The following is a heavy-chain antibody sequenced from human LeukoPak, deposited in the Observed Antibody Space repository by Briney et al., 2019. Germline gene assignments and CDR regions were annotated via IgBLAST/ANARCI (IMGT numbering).Heavy chain of an antibody. V-gene: IGHV3-49*04. Sequence: GGSLRLSCTASGFTVGDYAMSWVRQAPGKGLEWVGFIRSKAYGGTTEYAASVKGRFTISRDDSKSIAYLQMNSLKTEDTAVYYCTRVGGLRFLEWLYDYWGQGTLVTVSS. J-gene: IGHJ4*02. CDR2: IRSKAYGGTT. CDR3: TRVGGLRFLEWLYDY. CDR1: GFTVGDYA. D-gene: IGHD3-3*01.